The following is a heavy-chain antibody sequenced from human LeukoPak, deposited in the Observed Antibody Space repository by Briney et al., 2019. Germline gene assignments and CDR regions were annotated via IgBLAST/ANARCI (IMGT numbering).Heavy chain of an antibody. D-gene: IGHD3-3*01. J-gene: IGHJ5*02. Sequence: GGSLRLSCAASGFTFSSDSMNWVRQAPGKGLEWLSYIDGDGSSIYYADSVKGRFTISRDNAKRSLYLQMNNLRDEDTAVYFCSRLFASWGQGTLVTVSS. CDR3: SRLFAS. CDR2: IDGDGSSI. CDR1: GFTFSSDS. V-gene: IGHV3-48*02.